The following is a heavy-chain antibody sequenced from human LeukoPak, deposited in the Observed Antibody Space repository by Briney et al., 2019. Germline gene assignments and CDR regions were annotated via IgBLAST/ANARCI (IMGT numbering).Heavy chain of an antibody. J-gene: IGHJ4*02. Sequence: PGGSLRLSCAASGFTFSSYAMQWVRQAPGKGVERVAVISYDGSNKYYADSVKGRFTISRDNSKNTLYLQMNSLRAEDTAVYYCASLYSSSSGPFDYWGQGTLVTVSS. CDR2: ISYDGSNK. CDR3: ASLYSSSSGPFDY. CDR1: GFTFSSYA. D-gene: IGHD6-6*01. V-gene: IGHV3-30*01.